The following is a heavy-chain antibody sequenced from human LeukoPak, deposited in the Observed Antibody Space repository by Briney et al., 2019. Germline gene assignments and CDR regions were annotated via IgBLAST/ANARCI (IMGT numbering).Heavy chain of an antibody. CDR1: GFTFSTYG. D-gene: IGHD3-16*01. V-gene: IGHV3-23*01. J-gene: IGHJ6*03. Sequence: GGSLRLSCAASGFTFSTYGVYWVRQAPGKGLKWVSTINDNGDGTYYADSVKGRLTISRDNSYNTVSLQMNSLRDEDTGVYYCAKGLRTGVGPYMGYHYYMDVCGKGATVTVSS. CDR2: INDNGDGT. CDR3: AKGLRTGVGPYMGYHYYMDV.